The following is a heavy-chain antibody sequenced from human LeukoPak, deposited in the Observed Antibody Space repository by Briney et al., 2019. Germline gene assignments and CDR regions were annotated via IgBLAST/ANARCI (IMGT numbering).Heavy chain of an antibody. J-gene: IGHJ4*02. CDR2: ISGSGGST. Sequence: PGGSLRLSCAASGFTFSSYAMSWVRQAPGKGLGWVSAISGSGGSTYYADSVKGRFTISRDNSKNTLYLQMNSLRAEDTAVYYCANSGIAVAGTIYWGQGTLVTVSS. D-gene: IGHD6-19*01. CDR1: GFTFSSYA. CDR3: ANSGIAVAGTIY. V-gene: IGHV3-23*01.